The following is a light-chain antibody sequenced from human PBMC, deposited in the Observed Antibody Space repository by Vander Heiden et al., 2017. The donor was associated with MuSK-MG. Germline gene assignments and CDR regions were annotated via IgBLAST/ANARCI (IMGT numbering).Light chain of an antibody. Sequence: NFMLTQPHSVSASPGKTVTISCTRSSGSIASNYVQWYQQRPGSSPTTVIYEDNQRPSGVPDRFSGSIDSSSNSASLTISGLKTEDEADYYCQSYDSSNVVFGGGTKLNGL. J-gene: IGLJ2*01. CDR1: SGSIASNY. CDR3: QSYDSSNVV. CDR2: EDN. V-gene: IGLV6-57*01.